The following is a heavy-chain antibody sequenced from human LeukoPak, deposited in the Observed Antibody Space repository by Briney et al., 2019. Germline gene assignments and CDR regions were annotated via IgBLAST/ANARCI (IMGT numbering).Heavy chain of an antibody. CDR3: ARKGCSSASCLYYYYMDA. CDR1: GFTFDDYA. J-gene: IGHJ6*03. D-gene: IGHD2-2*01. V-gene: IGHV3-9*01. Sequence: PGGSLRLSCEASGFTFDDYAMHWVRQVPGKGLEWVSGITWNSGSIDYADSVKGRFTISRDNAKNSLYLQMNSLRAEDTAVYHCARKGCSSASCLYYYYMDAWGKGTTVTVSS. CDR2: ITWNSGSI.